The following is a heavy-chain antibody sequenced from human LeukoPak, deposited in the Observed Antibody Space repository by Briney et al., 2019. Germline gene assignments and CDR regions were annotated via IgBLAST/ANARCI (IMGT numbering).Heavy chain of an antibody. V-gene: IGHV3-30*02. CDR2: IRNDRRNK. CDR1: GFTFSSYW. J-gene: IGHJ4*02. D-gene: IGHD4-17*01. CDR3: AKDLNYGDLLDY. Sequence: GSLRLSCAASGFTFSSYWMHWVRQAPGKGLEWVAFIRNDRRNKRYVDSVKGRFTISRDNSKNTLYLQMNTLRAEDTALYYCAKDLNYGDLLDYWGQGTLVTVSS.